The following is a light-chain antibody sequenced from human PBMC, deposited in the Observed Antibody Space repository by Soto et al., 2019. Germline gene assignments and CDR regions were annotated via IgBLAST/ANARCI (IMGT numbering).Light chain of an antibody. V-gene: IGKV3-15*01. CDR1: QSVSSN. CDR2: GAS. Sequence: EIVMTQSPATLSVSPGERATLSCRASQSVSSNLAWYQQKPGQAPRLLIYGASTRATDIPARFSCSGSGTEFTLAISSLQSEDFAVCYCQQYNNWPPLTFGQGTRLEIK. CDR3: QQYNNWPPLT. J-gene: IGKJ5*01.